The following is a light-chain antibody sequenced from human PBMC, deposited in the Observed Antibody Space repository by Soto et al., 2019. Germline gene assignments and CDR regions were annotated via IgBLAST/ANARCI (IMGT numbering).Light chain of an antibody. CDR1: QSVSSNN. CDR2: GAS. CDR3: QQYDNSST. Sequence: EIVLTQSPGTLSLSPGETATLSCRASQSVSSNNLAWYHQKPGQTPRLLIYGASRMATGIPDRFSGSGSGTDLTLTISRLEPEDFAVYYCQQYDNSSTFGQGTRLEIE. J-gene: IGKJ5*01. V-gene: IGKV3-20*01.